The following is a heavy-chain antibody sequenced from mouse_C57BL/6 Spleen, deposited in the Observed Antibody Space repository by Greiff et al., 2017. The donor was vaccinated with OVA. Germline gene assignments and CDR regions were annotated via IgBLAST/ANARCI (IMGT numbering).Heavy chain of an antibody. V-gene: IGHV1-81*01. CDR3: ARGDYYCSTYYFDY. D-gene: IGHD1-1*01. J-gene: IGHJ2*01. CDR1: GYTFTSYG. CDR2: IYPRSGNT. Sequence: VQLQQSGAELARPGASVKLSCKASGYTFTSYGISWVKQRTGQGLEWIGEIYPRSGNTNYNEKFKGKATLTADKSSSTAYMELRSLTSVDSAVYFCARGDYYCSTYYFDYWGQGTTLTVSS.